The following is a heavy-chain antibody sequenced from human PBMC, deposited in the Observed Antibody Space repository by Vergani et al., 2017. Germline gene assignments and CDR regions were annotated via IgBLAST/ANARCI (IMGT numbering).Heavy chain of an antibody. CDR3: ATIGYRRWGYYFDY. J-gene: IGHJ4*02. V-gene: IGHV4-4*03. CDR1: GDSISSNNC. CDR2: NCHTEDT. Sequence: QVQLQQWGAGLVKPPGTLSLPCAVSGDSISSNNCWTWVRQPPGKGLEWLGENCHTEDTKYSPSLKSRVTVSVDESRNLFSLRLNSVTAADTAVYYCATIGYRRWGYYFDYWGQGILVTVSS. D-gene: IGHD2-2*02.